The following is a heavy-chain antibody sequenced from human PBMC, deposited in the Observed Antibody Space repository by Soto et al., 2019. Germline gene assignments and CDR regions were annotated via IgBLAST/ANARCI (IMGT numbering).Heavy chain of an antibody. CDR1: GGSMGGYF. V-gene: IGHV4-34*01. CDR3: ARGHPRSVLSTSLTTAYYFDP. D-gene: IGHD1-26*01. CDR2: VNYSGST. J-gene: IGHJ5*02. Sequence: PSETLSLTCAVYGGSMGGYFNNYYWSWIRQTPGKGLEWIGEVNYSGSTNHNPPLKRRVTISVDTSKNQISLKMKSVTAADTGVYFCARGHPRSVLSTSLTTAYYFDPWGQGTPVTVSS.